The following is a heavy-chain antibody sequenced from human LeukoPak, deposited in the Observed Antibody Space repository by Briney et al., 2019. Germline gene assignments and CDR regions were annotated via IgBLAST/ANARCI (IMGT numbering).Heavy chain of an antibody. D-gene: IGHD1-26*01. CDR1: GFIFSSYA. CDR3: AKTFSGSYSYFDY. Sequence: GGSLRLSCAASGFIFSSYAMTWVRQAPGKGLEWVSGISTGGVSTYYADSVKGRFTISRDNSKNTLYLQMNSLRAEDTAVYYCAKTFSGSYSYFDYWGQGTLVTVSS. CDR2: ISTGGVST. J-gene: IGHJ4*02. V-gene: IGHV3-23*01.